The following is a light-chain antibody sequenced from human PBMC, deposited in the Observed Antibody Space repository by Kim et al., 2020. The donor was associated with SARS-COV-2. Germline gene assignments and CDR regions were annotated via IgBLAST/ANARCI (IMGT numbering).Light chain of an antibody. Sequence: PGQGVNISCSGRSSNIGSNYVNWYQQLPGTAPKLLIYANNQRPSGVPVRFSGSKSGTSASLAISGLQSEDEAVYYCATWDDSLNALFGGGTQLTVL. J-gene: IGLJ2*01. CDR1: SSNIGSNY. V-gene: IGLV1-44*01. CDR3: ATWDDSLNAL. CDR2: ANN.